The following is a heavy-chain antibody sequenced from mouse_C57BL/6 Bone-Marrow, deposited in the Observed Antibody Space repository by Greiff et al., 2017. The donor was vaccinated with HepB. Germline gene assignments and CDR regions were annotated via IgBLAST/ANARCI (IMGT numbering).Heavy chain of an antibody. Sequence: VQVVESGPELVKPGASVKISCKASGYAFSSSWMNWVKQRPGKGLEWIGRIYPGDGDTNYNGKFKGKATLTADKSSSTAYMQLSSLTSEDSAVYFCARWGIYYYGSSLYYFDYWGQGTTLTVSS. CDR2: IYPGDGDT. V-gene: IGHV1-82*01. CDR3: ARWGIYYYGSSLYYFDY. D-gene: IGHD1-1*01. CDR1: GYAFSSSW. J-gene: IGHJ2*01.